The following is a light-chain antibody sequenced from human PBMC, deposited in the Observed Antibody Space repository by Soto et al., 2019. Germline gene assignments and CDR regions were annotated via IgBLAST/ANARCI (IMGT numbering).Light chain of an antibody. CDR2: TAS. Sequence: DVQLTQSPSFLSASVGDRVTITCRASQGITNYLAWYQQKPGKAPKPLIYTASTLQSGVPSRFSGSGAGAEFTLTITGLQPEDFATYYCQQANSFPPTFGQGTRLEI. J-gene: IGKJ5*01. CDR3: QQANSFPPT. V-gene: IGKV1-9*01. CDR1: QGITNY.